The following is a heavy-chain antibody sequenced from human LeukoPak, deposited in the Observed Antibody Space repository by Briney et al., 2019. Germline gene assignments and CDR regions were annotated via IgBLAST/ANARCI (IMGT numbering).Heavy chain of an antibody. D-gene: IGHD2-15*01. V-gene: IGHV3-30*18. J-gene: IGHJ6*02. CDR2: ISYDGSNK. CDR3: AKMSAGYCSGGSCSGAYYYGMDV. Sequence: GGSLRLSCAASGFTFNSYGMHWVRQAPGKGLEWVAVISYDGSNKDYADSVKGRFTISRDNSKNTLYLQMNSLRAEDTAVYYCAKMSAGYCSGGSCSGAYYYGMDVWGQGTTVTVSS. CDR1: GFTFNSYG.